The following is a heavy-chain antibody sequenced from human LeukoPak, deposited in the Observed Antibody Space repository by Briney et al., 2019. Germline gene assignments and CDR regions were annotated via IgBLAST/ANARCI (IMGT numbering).Heavy chain of an antibody. CDR3: ARDQYSGYIQLSGMDV. V-gene: IGHV3-21*01. CDR2: ISSSSSYI. D-gene: IGHD5-12*01. CDR1: GFTFSSYS. J-gene: IGHJ6*02. Sequence: GGSLRLSCAASGFTFSSYSMNWVRQAPGKGLEWVSSISSSSSYIYYADSVKGRFTISRDNSKNTLYLQMNSLRAEDTAVYYCARDQYSGYIQLSGMDVWGQGTTVTVSS.